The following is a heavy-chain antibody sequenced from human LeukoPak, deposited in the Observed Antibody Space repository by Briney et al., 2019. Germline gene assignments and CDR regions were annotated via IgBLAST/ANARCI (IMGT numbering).Heavy chain of an antibody. J-gene: IGHJ4*02. CDR1: GFTFSSYA. CDR3: ARDYDSSGYYSSLDY. CDR2: ISYDGSNK. V-gene: IGHV3-30*04. D-gene: IGHD3-22*01. Sequence: GGSLRLSCAASGFTFSSYAMHWVRQAPGKGLEWVAVISYDGSNKYYADSVKGRFTISRDNSKNTLYLQMNSLRAEDTAVYYCARDYDSSGYYSSLDYWGQGTLVTVSS.